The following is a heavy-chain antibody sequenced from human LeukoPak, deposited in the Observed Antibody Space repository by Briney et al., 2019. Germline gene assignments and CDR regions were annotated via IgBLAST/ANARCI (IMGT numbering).Heavy chain of an antibody. V-gene: IGHV4-34*01. CDR2: INHSGST. J-gene: IGHJ5*02. Sequence: SETLSLTCAVYGGSFSHYYWSWIRQPPGKGLEWIGEINHSGSTNYDPSLKSRVTISVDTSKNQFSLKLSSVTAADTAVYYCARHPSGRMWLQQGGWFDPWGQGTLVTVSS. CDR1: GGSFSHYY. D-gene: IGHD5-24*01. CDR3: ARHPSGRMWLQQGGWFDP.